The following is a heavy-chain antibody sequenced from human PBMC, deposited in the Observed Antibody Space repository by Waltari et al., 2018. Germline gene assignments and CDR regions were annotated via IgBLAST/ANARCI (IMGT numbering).Heavy chain of an antibody. J-gene: IGHJ4*02. CDR3: SREHPSGYSDY. CDR1: GDSVSSESST. D-gene: IGHD1-26*01. Sequence: QVQLQQSGPGLVKPSQTLSLTCVISGDSVSSESSTWNWIRQSASRGLQWLGRTYYRSKWYTDYAVSVKSRIIINPDTSKNHFSLQLSSVTPEDTAVYYCSREHPSGYSDYWGQGTLVTVSS. CDR2: TYYRSKWYT. V-gene: IGHV6-1*01.